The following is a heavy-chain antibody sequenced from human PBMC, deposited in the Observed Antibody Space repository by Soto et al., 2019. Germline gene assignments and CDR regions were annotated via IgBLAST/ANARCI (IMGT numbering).Heavy chain of an antibody. D-gene: IGHD5-12*01. J-gene: IGHJ4*02. CDR2: INPNGGST. CDR1: FTGYY. CDR3: AGEHPAAMLPYSGYDYYDY. Sequence: FTGYYMHCVRQAPGQGLEWMGWINPNGGSTNYNPSLKSRVTISVDTSKNQFSLKLRSVTAAATAVYYFAGEHPAAMLPYSGYDYYDYWGQGTLVTVSS. V-gene: IGHV4-34*01.